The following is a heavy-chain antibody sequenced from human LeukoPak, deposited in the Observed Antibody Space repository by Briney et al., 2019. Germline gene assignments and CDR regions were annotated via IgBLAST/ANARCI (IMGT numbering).Heavy chain of an antibody. V-gene: IGHV4-59*08. CDR3: ARHEKSSGWYYDY. D-gene: IGHD6-19*01. J-gene: IGHJ4*02. Sequence: SETLSLTCTVSDGSISSDYWSWIRQPPGKGLEWIGYIYYSGSTKYNPSLRSRLTISVDTSKNQLSLRLTSVTAADTAVYYCARHEKSSGWYYDYWGQGTLVTVSS. CDR1: DGSISSDY. CDR2: IYYSGST.